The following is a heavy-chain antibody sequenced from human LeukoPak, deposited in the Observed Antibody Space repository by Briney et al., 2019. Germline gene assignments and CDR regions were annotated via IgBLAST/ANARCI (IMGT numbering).Heavy chain of an antibody. CDR1: GFTFSSYW. CDR2: IKQDGSEK. V-gene: IGHV3-7*02. Sequence: GGSLRLSCAASGFTFSSYWMSWVRQAPGKGLEWVANIKQDGSEKYYVDSVKGRFTISRDNAKNTVYLQMNSLRAEDTAVYYCARGGWGTATDYWGQGTLVTVSP. CDR3: ARGGWGTATDY. D-gene: IGHD1-1*01. J-gene: IGHJ4*02.